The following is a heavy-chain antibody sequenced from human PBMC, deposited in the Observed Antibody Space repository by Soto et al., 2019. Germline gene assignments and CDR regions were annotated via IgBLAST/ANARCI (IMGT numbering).Heavy chain of an antibody. CDR3: AKDKERGGYDSDFDS. J-gene: IGHJ4*02. CDR2: ITGGNT. CDR1: GFTFGTYG. V-gene: IGHV3-23*01. D-gene: IGHD3-3*01. Sequence: EVQLLESGGGLIQPGGSLRLSCEASGFTFGTYGMGWVRQAPGKGLEWVSTITGGNTYYAASVRGRFTISRDNYKNTLYLQMSSLRAEDTALYYCAKDKERGGYDSDFDSWGQGTPVTVSS.